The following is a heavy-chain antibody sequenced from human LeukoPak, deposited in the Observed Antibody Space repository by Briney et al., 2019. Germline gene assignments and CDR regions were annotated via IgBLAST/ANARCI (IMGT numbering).Heavy chain of an antibody. J-gene: IGHJ4*02. CDR1: GGSISSYY. CDR2: IYYSGST. D-gene: IGHD3-10*01. CDR3: ARVGARAVVDY. Sequence: SETLSLTCTVSGGSISSYYWSWLRQPPGKRLEWIGYIYYSGSTNYNPSLKSRVTISVDTSKNQFSLKLSSVTAADTAVYYCARVGARAVVDYWGQGTLVTVSS. V-gene: IGHV4-59*01.